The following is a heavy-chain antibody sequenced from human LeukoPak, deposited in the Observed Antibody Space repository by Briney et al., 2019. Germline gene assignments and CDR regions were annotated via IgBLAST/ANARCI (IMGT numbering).Heavy chain of an antibody. CDR3: ARLTYNWFDP. CDR1: GYSISSNYY. D-gene: IGHD1-14*01. V-gene: IGHV4-38-2*02. J-gene: IGHJ5*02. Sequence: SETLSLTCTVSGYSISSNYYWGWIRQPPGQGLEWIGSIYHSGSTYYNPSLKSRVTISVDTSKNQFSLKLSSVTAADTAVYYCARLTYNWFDPWGQGTLVTVSS. CDR2: IYHSGST.